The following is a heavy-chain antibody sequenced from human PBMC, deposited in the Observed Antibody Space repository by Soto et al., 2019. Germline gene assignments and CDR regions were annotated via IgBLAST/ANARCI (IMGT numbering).Heavy chain of an antibody. CDR2: ISSGGGSP. CDR1: GFTFSSYA. V-gene: IGHV3-23*01. CDR3: AKGDGRIVPRHFDY. D-gene: IGHD6-6*01. Sequence: EVQLLESGGGLVQPGGSLRLSCAASGFTFSSYAMSWVRQAPGKGLGWVSGISSGGGSPYNADSVKGRFTISRDNSKNTLYMQMDSLRADDTAVYYCAKGDGRIVPRHFDYWGQGTLVTVSS. J-gene: IGHJ4*02.